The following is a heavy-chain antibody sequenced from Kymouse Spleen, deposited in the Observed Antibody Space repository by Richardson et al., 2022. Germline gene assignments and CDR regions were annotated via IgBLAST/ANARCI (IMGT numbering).Heavy chain of an antibody. CDR2: IWYDGSNK. D-gene: IGHD1-26*01. J-gene: IGHJ6*02. CDR3: AREVGATDYYYGMDV. CDR1: GFTFSSYG. V-gene: IGHV3-33*01. Sequence: QVQLVESGGGVVQPGRSLRLSCAASGFTFSSYGMHWVRQAPGKGLEWVAVIWYDGSNKYYADSVKGRFTISRDNSKNTLYLQMNSLRAEDTAVYYCAREVGATDYYYGMDVWGQGTTVTVSS.